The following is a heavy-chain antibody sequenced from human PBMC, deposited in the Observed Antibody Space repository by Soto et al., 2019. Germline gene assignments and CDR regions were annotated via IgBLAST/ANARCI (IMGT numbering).Heavy chain of an antibody. CDR2: INAGNGNT. CDR1: GYTFISYA. D-gene: IGHD3-10*01. CDR3: ARDMGFGLSDY. Sequence: QVQLVQSGAEVKKPGASVKVSCKASGYTFISYAMYWVRQAPGQRLEWMGWINAGNGNTKYSQKFQGRVTITRDTSASTDYMELSSLRSEDTAVYYCARDMGFGLSDYWGQGTLVTVSS. J-gene: IGHJ4*02. V-gene: IGHV1-3*01.